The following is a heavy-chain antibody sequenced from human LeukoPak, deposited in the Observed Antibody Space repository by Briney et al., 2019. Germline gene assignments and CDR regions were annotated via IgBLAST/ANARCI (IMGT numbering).Heavy chain of an antibody. CDR1: GYTFTGYY. J-gene: IGHJ4*02. CDR3: ARVAGRWFGELIVFDY. CDR2: INPNSGGT. Sequence: ASVKVSCKASGYTFTGYYMHWVRQAPGQGLEWMGWINPNSGGTNYAQKFQGRVTMTRDTSISTAYMGLSRLRSDDTAVYYCARVAGRWFGELIVFDYWGQGTLVTVSS. V-gene: IGHV1-2*02. D-gene: IGHD3-10*01.